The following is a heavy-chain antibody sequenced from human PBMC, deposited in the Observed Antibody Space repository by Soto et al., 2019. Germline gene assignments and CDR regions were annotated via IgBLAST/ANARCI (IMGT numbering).Heavy chain of an antibody. CDR2: FIPIFGTS. J-gene: IGHJ6*02. CDR1: GGTFRSHA. CDR3: ARGEGYYDSSGLEYYHGMDV. Sequence: QAQLEQSGAEVKKPGSSVKVSCKASGGTFRSHAIAWVRQAPGQGLEWMGDFIPIFGTSNYAQKFQGRISITADESRTTAYMELSTVTDEDTATYYCARGEGYYDSSGLEYYHGMDVWGQGTTLTVSS. D-gene: IGHD3-22*01. V-gene: IGHV1-69*01.